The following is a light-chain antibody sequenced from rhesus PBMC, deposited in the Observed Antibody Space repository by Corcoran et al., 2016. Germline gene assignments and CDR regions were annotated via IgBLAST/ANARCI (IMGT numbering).Light chain of an antibody. CDR2: DAS. J-gene: IGKJ3*01. V-gene: IGKV1S21*01. CDR3: IQYNSAPVT. CDR1: QGISSY. Sequence: DIQMTQSPSSLSASVGDRVTITCRASQGISSYLSWYHQKPGKAPKLLIYDASTLQSGVPSRFSGSGSGTECALTISSLQPEDFATYYCIQYNSAPVTFGPGTKLDIQ.